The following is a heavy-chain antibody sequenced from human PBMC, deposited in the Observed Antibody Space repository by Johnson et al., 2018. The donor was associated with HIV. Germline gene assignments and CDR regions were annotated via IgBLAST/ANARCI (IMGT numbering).Heavy chain of an antibody. J-gene: IGHJ3*02. CDR3: ARDGDDGDEADDTKGAFDI. Sequence: QMQLVESGGGVVQPGGSLRLSCAASGFTFNSYGMHWVRQAPGKGLEWVAFIRYDGSNKYYADSVKARFTISRDDARNTLYLQMNSLRVEDTALYYCARDGDDGDEADDTKGAFDIWGQGTMVTVSS. V-gene: IGHV3-30*02. D-gene: IGHD3-9*01. CDR2: IRYDGSNK. CDR1: GFTFNSYG.